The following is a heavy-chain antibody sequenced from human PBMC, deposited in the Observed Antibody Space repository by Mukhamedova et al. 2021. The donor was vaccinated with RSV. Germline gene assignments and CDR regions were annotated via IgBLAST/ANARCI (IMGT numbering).Heavy chain of an antibody. CDR2: IDPSDSYS. J-gene: IGHJ3*01. CDR3: ARHFYREGTGFDF. D-gene: IGHD3-3*02. Sequence: WVRQMPGTGLEWTGKIDPSDSYSTYNPSFQGHVIISADKSITTAYLQWSSLKASDTAIYYCARHFYREGTGFDFWGQGTMVTV. V-gene: IGHV5-10-1*01.